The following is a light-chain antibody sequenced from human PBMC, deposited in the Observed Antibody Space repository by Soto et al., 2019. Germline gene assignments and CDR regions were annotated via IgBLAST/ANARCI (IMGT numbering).Light chain of an antibody. CDR1: QSVGGSS. J-gene: IGKJ5*01. CDR2: DTS. V-gene: IGKV3-20*01. Sequence: ETVLTHSPGTLSLSPGERATVSCRASQSVGGSSLAWYQQRPGQAPRLLIYDTSKRATGIPDRFSGSGSGTDFTLTISRLEPEDSAVYYCQQFDDSVTFGQGRLLE. CDR3: QQFDDSVT.